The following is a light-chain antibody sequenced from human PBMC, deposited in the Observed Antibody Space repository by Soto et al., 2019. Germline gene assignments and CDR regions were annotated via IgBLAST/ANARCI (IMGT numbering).Light chain of an antibody. CDR1: QGISNY. V-gene: IGKV1-8*01. CDR3: QHYYSYPLS. J-gene: IGKJ4*01. CDR2: AAS. Sequence: AIRMTQSPSSLSASPGDRVTITCRASQGISNYLAWYQQKPGKAPKLLIYAASTLDAGVPSRFSGSGSGTDFTLTISILQSEDFATYHCQHYYSYPLSFAGGTKVEIK.